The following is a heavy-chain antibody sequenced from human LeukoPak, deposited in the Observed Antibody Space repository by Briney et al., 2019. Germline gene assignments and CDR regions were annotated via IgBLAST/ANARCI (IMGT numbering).Heavy chain of an antibody. J-gene: IGHJ6*03. V-gene: IGHV3-11*01. Sequence: GGSLRLSCAASGFTFSTYPMSWVRQAPGKGLEWVSYISSSGSTIYYADSVKGRFTISRDNAKNSLYLQMNSLRAEDTAVYYCARSRAKLQFAYMDVWGKGTTVTVSS. CDR3: ARSRAKLQFAYMDV. CDR2: ISSSGSTI. CDR1: GFTFSTYP. D-gene: IGHD5-24*01.